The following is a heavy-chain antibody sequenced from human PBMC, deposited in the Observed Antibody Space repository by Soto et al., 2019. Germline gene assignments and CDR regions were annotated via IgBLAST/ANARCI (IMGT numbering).Heavy chain of an antibody. CDR1: GGSIDSSNG. D-gene: IGHD3-16*01. Sequence: CAVAGGSIDSSNGCSWVRQPPGKALEWLALIYGDDNKRYSPSLKSRLTITKDTSKNQVVFTMTNMDPVDTATYYCAHRRDYGRMDVWGQGTTVTVSS. CDR3: AHRRDYGRMDV. J-gene: IGHJ6*02. V-gene: IGHV2-5*08. CDR2: IYGDDNK.